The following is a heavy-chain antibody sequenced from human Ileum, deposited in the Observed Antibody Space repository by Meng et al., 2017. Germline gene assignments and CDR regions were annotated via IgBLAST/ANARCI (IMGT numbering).Heavy chain of an antibody. D-gene: IGHD3-10*01. J-gene: IGHJ5*02. CDR1: GGTFSNFD. Sequence: QVQLVQSGAEVRQPGSSVKVSCKASGGTFSNFDLHWVRQAPGQGLEWMGGITPITGVTNYAHKFHGRVSITADTSTATAYLDLSSLRSEDTALYFCARVVSSGTFGDWFDPWGQGTLVTVSS. CDR3: ARVVSSGTFGDWFDP. V-gene: IGHV1-69*04. CDR2: ITPITGVT.